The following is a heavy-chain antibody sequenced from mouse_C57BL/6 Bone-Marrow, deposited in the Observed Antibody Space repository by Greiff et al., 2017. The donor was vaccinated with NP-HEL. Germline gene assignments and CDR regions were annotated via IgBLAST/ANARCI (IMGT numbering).Heavy chain of an antibody. V-gene: IGHV1-19*01. CDR2: INPYNGGT. Sequence: EVQLQQSGPVLVKPGASVKMSCKASGYTFTDYYMNWVKQSHGKSLEWIGVINPYNGGTSYNQKFKGKATFTVDKSSSTAYMELNSLTSEDSAVYYCARDGRGYFDYWGQGTTLTVAS. D-gene: IGHD1-1*02. J-gene: IGHJ2*01. CDR1: GYTFTDYY. CDR3: ARDGRGYFDY.